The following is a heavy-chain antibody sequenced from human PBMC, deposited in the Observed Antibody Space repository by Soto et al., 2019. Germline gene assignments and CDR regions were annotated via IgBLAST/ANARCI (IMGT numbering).Heavy chain of an antibody. CDR3: ANDEYSSGPQDYYYYGIDV. D-gene: IGHD6-19*01. V-gene: IGHV3-30*18. Sequence: PGGSLRLSCAASGFTFSSYSMHWVRQAPGKGLEWVAVISYDGSNKYYADSVKGRFTISRDNSKNTLYLQMNSLRAEDTAVYYCANDEYSSGPQDYYYYGIDVWGQGTTVTVSS. CDR2: ISYDGSNK. CDR1: GFTFSSYS. J-gene: IGHJ6*02.